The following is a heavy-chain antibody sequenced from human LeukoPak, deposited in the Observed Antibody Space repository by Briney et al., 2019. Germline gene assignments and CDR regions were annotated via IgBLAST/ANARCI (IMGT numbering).Heavy chain of an antibody. CDR2: IRTDETSKSSKSDKSKT. CDR1: GFTFKSYD. CDR3: AKDQYCTSTSCYVGY. D-gene: IGHD2-2*01. J-gene: IGHJ4*02. Sequence: PGGSLRLSCAASGFTFKSYDMHWVRQAPGKGLEWVAFIRTDETSKSSKSDKSKTYYADSVKGRFTISRNNAKNTLYLQMNSLRAEDAAVYYCAKDQYCTSTSCYVGYWGQGTLVTVSS. V-gene: IGHV3-30*02.